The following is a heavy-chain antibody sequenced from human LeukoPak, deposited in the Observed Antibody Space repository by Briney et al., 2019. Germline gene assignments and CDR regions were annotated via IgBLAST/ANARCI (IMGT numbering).Heavy chain of an antibody. CDR3: AREAVPRLLGDYYMDV. CDR2: IIPIFGTA. D-gene: IGHD1-26*01. V-gene: IGHV1-69*05. Sequence: GSSVKVSCKASGGTFSSYAISWGRQAPGQGLEWMGGIIPIFGTANYAQKFQGRVTITTDESTSTAYMELSSLRSEDTAVYYCAREAVPRLLGDYYMDVWGKGTTVTVSS. J-gene: IGHJ6*03. CDR1: GGTFSSYA.